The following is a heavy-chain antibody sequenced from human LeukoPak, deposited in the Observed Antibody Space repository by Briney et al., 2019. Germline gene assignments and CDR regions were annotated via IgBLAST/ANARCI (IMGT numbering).Heavy chain of an antibody. CDR3: ARLTGGGSYYYYYYYMDV. CDR1: GGSISSSSYY. CDR2: IYYSGST. J-gene: IGHJ6*03. Sequence: PSETLSLTCTVSGGSISSSSYYWGWIRQPPGKGLEWIGSIYYSGSTYYNPSLKSRVTISVDTSKNQFSLKLSSVPAADTAVYYCARLTGGGSYYYYYYYMDVWGKGTTVTVSS. D-gene: IGHD1-26*01. V-gene: IGHV4-39*01.